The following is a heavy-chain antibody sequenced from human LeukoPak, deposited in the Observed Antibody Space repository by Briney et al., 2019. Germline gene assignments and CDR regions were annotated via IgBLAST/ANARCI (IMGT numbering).Heavy chain of an antibody. CDR3: KTDLTTLDSGEMDY. CDR1: GFTVGNTC. D-gene: IGHD3-10*01. J-gene: IGHJ4*02. Sequence: PGGSLRLSCAASGFTVGNTCMTWVRQAPEKGLEWVGRIKSKGGGGTTDYAAPVKGRFTILRDDSRNTLYLQMNSLKTEDTDVSYLKTDLTTLDSGEMDYWGQGTLVTVSS. CDR2: IKSKGGGGTT. V-gene: IGHV3-15*01.